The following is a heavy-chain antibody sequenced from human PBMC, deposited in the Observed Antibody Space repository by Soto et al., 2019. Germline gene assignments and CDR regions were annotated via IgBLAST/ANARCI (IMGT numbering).Heavy chain of an antibody. V-gene: IGHV1-8*01. CDR2: VNPNNGNT. CDR1: GYIFTNSD. Sequence: QVQLVQYGAEVKKPGASVKVSCKASGYIFTNSDINWVRQASGQGLEWMGWVNPNNGNTGYAQTFQGRVTLTRDTSISTAYMELSGLRSEDTAVYYCARGNTYGEYVPYDYWGQGTLVTVSS. J-gene: IGHJ4*02. D-gene: IGHD4-17*01. CDR3: ARGNTYGEYVPYDY.